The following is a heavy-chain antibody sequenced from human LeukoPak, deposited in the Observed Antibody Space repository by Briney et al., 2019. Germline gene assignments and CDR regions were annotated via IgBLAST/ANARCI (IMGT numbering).Heavy chain of an antibody. V-gene: IGHV4-30-2*01. D-gene: IGHD3-10*01. Sequence: SQTLSLTCAVSGVSISSGGYSWRWLRQPPGKGLEGIGYIYHSGSTYYNPSLKSRVTISVDRSKNQFSLKLSSVTAADTAVYYCARGSYGSGRGLGIWGQGTLVTVSS. CDR1: GVSISSGGYS. CDR2: IYHSGST. CDR3: ARGSYGSGRGLGI. J-gene: IGHJ4*02.